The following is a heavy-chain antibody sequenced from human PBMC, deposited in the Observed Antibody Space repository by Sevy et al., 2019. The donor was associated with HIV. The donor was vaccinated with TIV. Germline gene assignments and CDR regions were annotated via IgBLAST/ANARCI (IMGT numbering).Heavy chain of an antibody. CDR2: IIPLFGTA. D-gene: IGHD2-15*01. Sequence: ASVKVSCKASGGTFSSFALSWVRQAPGQGLEWMGGIIPLFGTAKDAQKFQGRVTITADESTSTTYMELSSLRSDDTAMYYCARGGSLRGYCSGGTCYLFDSWGQGTLVTVSS. CDR3: ARGGSLRGYCSGGTCYLFDS. V-gene: IGHV1-69*13. CDR1: GGTFSSFA. J-gene: IGHJ4*02.